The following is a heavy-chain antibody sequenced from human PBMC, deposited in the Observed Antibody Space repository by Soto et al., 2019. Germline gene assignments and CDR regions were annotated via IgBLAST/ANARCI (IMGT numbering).Heavy chain of an antibody. V-gene: IGHV3-15*01. J-gene: IGHJ4*02. D-gene: IGHD3-22*01. CDR3: TTDDYYDSSGYIPLWAY. CDR2: IKSKTDGGTT. Sequence: EVQLVESGGGLVKPGGALRLSCAASGFTFNHAWMSWVRQAPGKGLEWVGLIKSKTDGGTTDYAAPVKGRFTFSRDDSKNTLYLQVNSLKTEDTAVYYCTTDDYYDSSGYIPLWAYWGQGTLVTVSS. CDR1: GFTFNHAW.